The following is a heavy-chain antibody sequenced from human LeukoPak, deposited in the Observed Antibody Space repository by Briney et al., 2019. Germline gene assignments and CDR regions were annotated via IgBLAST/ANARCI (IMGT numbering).Heavy chain of an antibody. CDR2: INHSGST. CDR3: ARRAYDSSGPGWFDP. CDR1: GGSFSGYY. D-gene: IGHD3-22*01. J-gene: IGHJ5*02. V-gene: IGHV4-34*01. Sequence: PSETLSLTCAVYGGSFSGYYWSWLRQPPGKGLEWIGEINHSGSTNYNPSLKSRVTISVDTSKNQFSLKLSSVTAADTAVYYCARRAYDSSGPGWFDPWGQGTLVTISS.